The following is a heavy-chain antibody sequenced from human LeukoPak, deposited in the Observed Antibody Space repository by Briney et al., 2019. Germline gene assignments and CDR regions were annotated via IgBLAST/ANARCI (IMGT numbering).Heavy chain of an antibody. D-gene: IGHD4-17*01. CDR2: ISYDGSNK. J-gene: IGHJ4*02. CDR1: GFTFSSHG. Sequence: PGRSLRLSCAASGFTFSSHGMHWVRQAPGKGLEWVAVISYDGSNKFYADSVKGRFTISRDNSKNTLYLQMNSLRAEDTSVYYCAKDLSAVTHPDYWGQGTLVTVSS. CDR3: AKDLSAVTHPDY. V-gene: IGHV3-30*18.